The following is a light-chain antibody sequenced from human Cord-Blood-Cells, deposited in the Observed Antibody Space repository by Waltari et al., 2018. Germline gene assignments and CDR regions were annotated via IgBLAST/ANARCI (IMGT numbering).Light chain of an antibody. V-gene: IGLV2-11*01. CDR1: SSDVGGYNY. CDR2: DVS. J-gene: IGLJ3*02. Sequence: QSALTQPRSVSGSPGQSVTISCTGTSSDVGGYNYVSWYQQHPGKAPKLMIYDVSKRPSGVPDRFSASKSGNTASLTISGLQAEDEADYYCGSYAGSYTWVFGGGTKLTVL. CDR3: GSYAGSYTWV.